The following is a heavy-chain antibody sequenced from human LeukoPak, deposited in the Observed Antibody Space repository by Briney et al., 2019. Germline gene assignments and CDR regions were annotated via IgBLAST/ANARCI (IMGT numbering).Heavy chain of an antibody. Sequence: GGSLRLSCAASGFTFSSHAMHWVRQAPGKGLERVTFISYDGSTKYYADSVKGRFIISRDNSKNTLYLQMSSLRAEDTAVYYCARDRSTRYSLDYWGQGTLVTVSS. V-gene: IGHV3-30-3*01. CDR2: ISYDGSTK. CDR3: ARDRSTRYSLDY. J-gene: IGHJ4*02. D-gene: IGHD2-15*01. CDR1: GFTFSSHA.